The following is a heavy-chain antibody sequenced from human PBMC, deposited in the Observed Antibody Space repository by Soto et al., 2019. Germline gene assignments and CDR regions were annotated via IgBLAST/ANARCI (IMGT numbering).Heavy chain of an antibody. D-gene: IGHD1-20*01. CDR3: ARDNWNTV. CDR1: GFTFSNYW. CDR2: IHSDGSST. V-gene: IGHV3-74*01. J-gene: IGHJ3*01. Sequence: GGSLRLSCAASGFTFSNYWMHWVRQAPGKGLVWVSRIHSDGSSTFYADSVKGRFTISRDNAKKMVYLQMNSLRAEDTAVYYCARDNWNTVWGQGTMVTVSS.